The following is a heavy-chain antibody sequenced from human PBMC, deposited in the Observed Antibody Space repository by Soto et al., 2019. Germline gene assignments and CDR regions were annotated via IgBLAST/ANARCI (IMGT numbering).Heavy chain of an antibody. CDR1: GFNFGNNW. Sequence: EVQLVESGGGLVQPGGSLRLSCAASGFNFGNNWMHWVRQAPGKGLEWVSRMNSDGRTTNYADSVQGRFTVSRDNAKNTLYLQMNSLRAEDTAVYYCATAEVDYWVPGTLVTVAS. CDR3: ATAEVDY. J-gene: IGHJ4*02. V-gene: IGHV3-74*01. CDR2: MNSDGRTT.